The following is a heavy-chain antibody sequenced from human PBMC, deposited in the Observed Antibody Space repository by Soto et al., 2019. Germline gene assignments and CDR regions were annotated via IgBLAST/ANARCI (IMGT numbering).Heavy chain of an antibody. Sequence: EVQLAESGGGLVLTGGSLRLSCAASGFTISGKKYVAWVRQAPGKGLEWVSALYDLDGSFYAASVKGRFTTSSDSSKTTVYLQMNDLRPDDTAVYYCATWHEREHAYDVWGQGTTVTVSS. CDR3: ATWHEREHAYDV. D-gene: IGHD1-1*01. CDR2: LYDLDGS. J-gene: IGHJ3*01. CDR1: GFTISGKKY. V-gene: IGHV3-66*01.